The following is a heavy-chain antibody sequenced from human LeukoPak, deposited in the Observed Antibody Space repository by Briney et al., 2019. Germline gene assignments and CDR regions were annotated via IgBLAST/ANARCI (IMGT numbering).Heavy chain of an antibody. CDR1: GGSISRYY. J-gene: IGHJ4*02. CDR2: ISYSGST. Sequence: SETLSLTCTVSGGSISRYYWSWIRQPPGKGLEWIGYISYSGSTNYNPSLKSRVTISVDTSKNQFSLKLSSVTAADTAVYYCARARRGYSYGYFDYWGQGTLVTVSS. D-gene: IGHD5-18*01. CDR3: ARARRGYSYGYFDY. V-gene: IGHV4-59*01.